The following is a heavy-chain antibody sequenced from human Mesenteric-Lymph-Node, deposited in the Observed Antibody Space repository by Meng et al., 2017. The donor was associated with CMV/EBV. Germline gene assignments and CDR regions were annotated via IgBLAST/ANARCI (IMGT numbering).Heavy chain of an antibody. CDR2: IDSTSYYI. CDR3: ARDLTLWGSTNKGRIRAGMDV. Sequence: GGSLRLSCAASGFTFSSYYMNWVRQVPGQGLEWVSSIDSTSYYIYHADSVKGRFTISRDNAKNSLYLQMNSLRAEDTAVYYCARDLTLWGSTNKGRIRAGMDVWGQGTTVTVSS. D-gene: IGHD6-13*01. V-gene: IGHV3-21*01. J-gene: IGHJ6*02. CDR1: GFTFSSYY.